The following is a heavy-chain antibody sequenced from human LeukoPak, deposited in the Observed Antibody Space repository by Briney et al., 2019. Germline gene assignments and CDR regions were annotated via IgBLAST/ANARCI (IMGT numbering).Heavy chain of an antibody. V-gene: IGHV4-59*08. CDR3: ASHYGSGFDY. J-gene: IGHJ4*02. D-gene: IGHD3-10*01. Sequence: SETLSPTCTVSGGSISSYYWSWIRQPPGKGLEWIGYIYCSGSTNYNPSLKSRVTISVDTPKNQFSLKLRSVTAADTAVYYCASHYGSGFDYWGQGTLVTVSS. CDR2: IYCSGST. CDR1: GGSISSYY.